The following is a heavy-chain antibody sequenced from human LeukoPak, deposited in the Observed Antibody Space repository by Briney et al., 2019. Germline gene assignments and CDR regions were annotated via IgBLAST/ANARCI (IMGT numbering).Heavy chain of an antibody. Sequence: GTSLRLSCVASGFTFTNYAMSWVRQAPGKGLEWVAVIWYDGSNKYYADSVKGRFTISRDNSKNTLYLQMNSLRAEDTAVYYCARDLTYSSGWYEFDYWGQGTLVTVSS. CDR1: GFTFTNYA. J-gene: IGHJ4*02. CDR2: IWYDGSNK. D-gene: IGHD6-19*01. CDR3: ARDLTYSSGWYEFDY. V-gene: IGHV3-33*08.